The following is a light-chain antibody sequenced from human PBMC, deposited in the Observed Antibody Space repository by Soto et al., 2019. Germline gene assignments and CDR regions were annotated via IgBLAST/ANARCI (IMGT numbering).Light chain of an antibody. CDR2: EGT. J-gene: IGLJ1*01. CDR1: SSDVGSSNL. V-gene: IGLV2-23*01. CDR3: CSFAGSSTYV. Sequence: QSALTQPASVSGSPGQSITISCTGTSSDVGSSNLVSWYQQHPGKAPKVMIYEGTQRPSGVSNRFSGSKSGNTASLTISGLQAEDEADYYCCSFAGSSTYVFGNGTKLTVL.